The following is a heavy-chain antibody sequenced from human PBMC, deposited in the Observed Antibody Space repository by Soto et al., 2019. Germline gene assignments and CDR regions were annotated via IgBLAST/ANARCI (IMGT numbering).Heavy chain of an antibody. CDR2: IIPLLGIA. CDR3: AGAGPNCSGRSCEFWEVWYCDY. Sequence: QVQLVQSGAEVKKPGSSVKVSCKASGGTFSSYTISWVRQAPGPGLEWMGRIIPLLGIANYAQKFQGRVTITEDKSTSTAYMELSILRSEATSVYYSAGAGPNCSGRSCEFWEVWYCDYWGQGTLVTVAS. CDR1: GGTFSSYT. V-gene: IGHV1-69*02. D-gene: IGHD2-15*01. J-gene: IGHJ4*02.